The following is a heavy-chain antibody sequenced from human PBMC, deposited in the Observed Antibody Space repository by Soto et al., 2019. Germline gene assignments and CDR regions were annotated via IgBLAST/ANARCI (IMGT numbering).Heavy chain of an antibody. CDR3: AKQGAAQGYVDV. Sequence: EVQLLESGGGLVQPGGSLRLSCAASGFSFSSYAMSWDRQAPGKGLEWVSAISGSGGSAYYADSVKGRFTFSRDNSKDTLYLQMNSLRDEDTAVYYCAKQGAAQGYVDVWGKGTTVTVSS. D-gene: IGHD6-6*01. J-gene: IGHJ6*03. CDR2: ISGSGGSA. CDR1: GFSFSSYA. V-gene: IGHV3-23*01.